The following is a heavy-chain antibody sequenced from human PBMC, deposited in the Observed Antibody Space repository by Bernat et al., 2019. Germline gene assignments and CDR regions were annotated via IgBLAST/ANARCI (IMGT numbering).Heavy chain of an antibody. CDR1: GGSISSGDYY. V-gene: IGHV4-30-4*01. CDR3: ASGDTAMAGEYFQH. CDR2: IYYSGST. J-gene: IGHJ1*01. D-gene: IGHD5-18*01. Sequence: QVQLQESGPGLVKPSQTLSLTCTVSGGSISSGDYYWSWIRQPPGKGLEWIGYIYYSGSTYYNPSLKSRVTISVETSKNQFSLKRSSVTAADTAVYYCASGDTAMAGEYFQHWGQGTLVTVSS.